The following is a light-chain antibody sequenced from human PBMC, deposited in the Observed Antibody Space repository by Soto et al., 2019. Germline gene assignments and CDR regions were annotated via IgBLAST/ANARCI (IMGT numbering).Light chain of an antibody. CDR2: EVS. J-gene: IGLJ1*01. CDR1: SSDVGSYNL. V-gene: IGLV2-23*02. CDR3: CSYAGSSTYV. Sequence: QSALTQPASVSGSPGQSSTISCTGTSSDVGSYNLVSWYQQHPGKAPRLMIYEVSRRPSGVSNRFSGSKSGNTASLTISGLQAGDEADYYCCSYAGSSTYVFGTGTKAPS.